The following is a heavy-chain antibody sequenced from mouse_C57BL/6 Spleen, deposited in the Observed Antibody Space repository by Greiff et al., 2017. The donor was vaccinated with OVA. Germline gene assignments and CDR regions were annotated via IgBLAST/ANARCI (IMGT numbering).Heavy chain of an antibody. CDR1: GYTFTSYW. J-gene: IGHJ2*01. V-gene: IGHV1-50*01. D-gene: IGHD1-1*01. CDR3: ARYDGSSYHYYFDY. Sequence: QVQLQQSGAELVKPGASVKLSCKASGYTFTSYWMQWVKQRPGQGLEWIGEIDPSDSYTNYNQKFKGKATLTVDTSSSTAYMQLSSLTSEDSAVYYSARYDGSSYHYYFDYWGQGTTLTVSS. CDR2: IDPSDSYT.